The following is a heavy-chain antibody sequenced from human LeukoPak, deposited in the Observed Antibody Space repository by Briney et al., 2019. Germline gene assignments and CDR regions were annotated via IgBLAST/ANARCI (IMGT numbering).Heavy chain of an antibody. V-gene: IGHV1-8*03. J-gene: IGHJ4*02. Sequence: ASVKVTCKASGYTFTSYDINWVRQATGHGLEWMGWMNPNSGNTGYAQKFQGRVTITRNTSISTTYMELSSLRSEDTAVYYCARRAYYYGSGSYYPYDYWGQGTLVTVSS. D-gene: IGHD3-10*01. CDR2: MNPNSGNT. CDR3: ARRAYYYGSGSYYPYDY. CDR1: GYTFTSYD.